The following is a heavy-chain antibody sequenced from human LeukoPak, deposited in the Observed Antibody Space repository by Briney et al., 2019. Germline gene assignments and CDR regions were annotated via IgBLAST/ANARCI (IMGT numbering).Heavy chain of an antibody. V-gene: IGHV3-23*01. CDR1: GFTFSSYA. Sequence: GGSLRLSCAASGFTFSSYAMSWVRQAPGKGLEWVSAISGSGGSTYYADSVKGRCTISRDNSKNTLYLQMNSLRAEDTAVYYCAEAYYGSGSYARGLFDYWGQGTLVTVSS. J-gene: IGHJ4*02. CDR3: AEAYYGSGSYARGLFDY. CDR2: ISGSGGST. D-gene: IGHD3-10*01.